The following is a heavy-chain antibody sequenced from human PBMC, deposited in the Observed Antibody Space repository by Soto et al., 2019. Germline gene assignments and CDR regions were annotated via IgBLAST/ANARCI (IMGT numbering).Heavy chain of an antibody. J-gene: IGHJ6*03. D-gene: IGHD3-3*01. CDR3: GRDGSPSLFLEWLSPDHYYYYMDV. CDR1: GFTFRSYG. CDR2: IWDDGSNK. V-gene: IGHV3-33*01. Sequence: QVQLVESGGGVVQPGRSLRLSCAASGFTFRSYGMHWVRQAPGKGLEWVALIWDDGSNKYYADSVKGRFTISRDNSKNTLYLQMNSLRDEDTAVYYCGRDGSPSLFLEWLSPDHYYYYMDVWGKGTTVTVSS.